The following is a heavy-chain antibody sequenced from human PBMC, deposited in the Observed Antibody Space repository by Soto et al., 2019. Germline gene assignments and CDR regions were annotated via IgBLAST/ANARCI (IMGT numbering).Heavy chain of an antibody. D-gene: IGHD3-3*01. CDR2: ISSSSSYI. J-gene: IGHJ6*03. CDR3: ARDRKGYYDFWSGRYYYYYMDV. V-gene: IGHV3-21*01. Sequence: EVQLVESGGGLVKPGGSLRLSCAASGFTFSSYSMNWVRQAPGKGLEWVSSISSSSSYIYYADSVKGRFTISRDNAKNSLYLQMNSMSAEDTAVYYCARDRKGYYDFWSGRYYYYYMDVWGKGSTVTVSS. CDR1: GFTFSSYS.